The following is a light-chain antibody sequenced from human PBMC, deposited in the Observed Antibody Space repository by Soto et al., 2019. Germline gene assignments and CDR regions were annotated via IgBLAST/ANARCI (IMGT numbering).Light chain of an antibody. CDR1: QSVSSN. CDR2: GAS. J-gene: IGKJ2*01. V-gene: IGKV3-15*01. Sequence: EIVMTQSPATLSVSPGERATLSCRASQSVSSNLAWYQQKPGQAPRLLIYGASIRAIGIPARFSGSGSGTEFTLTISSLQSEDFAVYYCQQYNSWPPVTLGQGTKLEIK. CDR3: QQYNSWPPVT.